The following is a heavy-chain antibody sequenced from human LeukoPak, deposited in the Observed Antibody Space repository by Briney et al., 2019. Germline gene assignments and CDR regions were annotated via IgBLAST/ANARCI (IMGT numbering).Heavy chain of an antibody. D-gene: IGHD2-2*01. CDR3: AKDGVHCSSTSCSFVTFDY. Sequence: GGTLRLSCAASGFTFSSYGMSWVRQAPGKGLEWVSAISCSGGSTYYADSVKGRFTISRDNSKNTLYLQMNSLRAEDTAVYYCAKDGVHCSSTSCSFVTFDYWGQGTLVTVSS. CDR1: GFTFSSYG. V-gene: IGHV3-23*01. J-gene: IGHJ4*02. CDR2: ISCSGGST.